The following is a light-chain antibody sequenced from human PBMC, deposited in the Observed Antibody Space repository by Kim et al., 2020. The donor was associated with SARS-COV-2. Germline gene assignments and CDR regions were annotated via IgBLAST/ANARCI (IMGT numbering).Light chain of an antibody. CDR3: QQCRTFPYT. Sequence: ASVGDRVTITCRASQGNHIWLAWYQQKPEKAPKLLINDAYRLERGVPSRFSGSGSGTEFTLTIASLQPDDFATYYCQQCRTFPYTFGRGTKLEI. V-gene: IGKV1-5*01. CDR2: DAY. CDR1: QGNHIW. J-gene: IGKJ2*01.